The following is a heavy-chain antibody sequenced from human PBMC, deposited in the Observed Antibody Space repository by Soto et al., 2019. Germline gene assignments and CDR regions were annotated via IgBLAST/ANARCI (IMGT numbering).Heavy chain of an antibody. D-gene: IGHD3-10*02. V-gene: IGHV1-18*01. Sequence: QVHLVQSGAEVKKPGASVKVSCKTSGYTFISYGITWVRQAPGQGLEWIGWISAHTGNTNYTQKFPGRLTMTTDTSTSTAYMELRSLRSDDTAVYYCARDLFDWGQGTLVTVSS. CDR3: ARDLFD. J-gene: IGHJ4*02. CDR2: ISAHTGNT. CDR1: GYTFISYG.